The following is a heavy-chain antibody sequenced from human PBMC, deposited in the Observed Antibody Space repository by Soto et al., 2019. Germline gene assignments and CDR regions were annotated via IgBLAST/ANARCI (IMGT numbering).Heavy chain of an antibody. CDR1: GFPFSSYW. D-gene: IGHD5-12*01. CDR3: ARDWGGYNYYYYYGMDV. CDR2: IKQDGSEK. V-gene: IGHV3-7*05. J-gene: IGHJ6*02. Sequence: LSLPCAASGFPFSSYWMSWVRPAPGKGLEWVANIKQDGSEKYYVDSVKGRFTISRDNAKNSLYLQMNSLRAEDTAVYYCARDWGGYNYYYYYGMDVWGQGTTVTVSS.